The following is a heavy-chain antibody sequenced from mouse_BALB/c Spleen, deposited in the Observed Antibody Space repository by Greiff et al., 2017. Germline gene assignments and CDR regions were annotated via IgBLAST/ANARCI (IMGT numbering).Heavy chain of an antibody. CDR1: GFNIKDYY. CDR3: NAFITTANYAMDY. J-gene: IGHJ4*01. D-gene: IGHD1-2*01. V-gene: IGHV14-4*02. CDR2: IDPENGDT. Sequence: EVQRVESGAELVRSGASVKLSCTASGFNIKDYYMHWVKQRPEQGLEWIGWIDPENGDTEYAPKFQGKATMTADTSSNTAYLQLSSLTSEDTAVYYCNAFITTANYAMDYWGQGTSVTVSS.